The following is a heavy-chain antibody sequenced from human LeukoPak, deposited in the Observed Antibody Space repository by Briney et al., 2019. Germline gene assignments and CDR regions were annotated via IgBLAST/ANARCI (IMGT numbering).Heavy chain of an antibody. J-gene: IGHJ4*02. CDR3: ARDNGSSGPPDY. CDR2: IYYSGST. Sequence: KPSETLSLTCTVSGGSISSSSYYWGWIRQPPGKGLEWIGSIYYSGSTYYNPSLKSRVTISVDTPKNQFSLKLSSVTAADTAVYYCARDNGSSGPPDYWGQGTLVTVSS. V-gene: IGHV4-39*02. CDR1: GGSISSSSYY. D-gene: IGHD3-22*01.